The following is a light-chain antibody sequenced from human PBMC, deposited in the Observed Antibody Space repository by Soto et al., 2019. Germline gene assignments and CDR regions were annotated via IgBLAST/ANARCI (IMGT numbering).Light chain of an antibody. CDR1: QSVFGTY. V-gene: IGKV3-20*01. CDR3: QQYGSSPLT. J-gene: IGKJ4*01. Sequence: EVVLTQSPATLSLSPGERATLSCRASQSVFGTYLAWYQQKPGQAPRLLIYGASRRATGVPDRFSGSGSGTDFTLTISRLEPEDFAGYSCQQYGSSPLTFGGGTKVEIK. CDR2: GAS.